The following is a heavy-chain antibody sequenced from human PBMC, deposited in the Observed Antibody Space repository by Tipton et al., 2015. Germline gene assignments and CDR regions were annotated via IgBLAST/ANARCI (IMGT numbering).Heavy chain of an antibody. J-gene: IGHJ3*02. Sequence: LRLSCSVSGGSISTYCWSWIRLPAEKGLEWIGRFYSSGSTHYNPSLKSRVTMSVDTSKNQFSLKLRSVTAADTAMYYCVRDVGATFPFDIWGQGTMVTVSS. D-gene: IGHD1-26*01. CDR1: GGSISTYC. CDR2: FYSSGST. V-gene: IGHV4-4*07. CDR3: VRDVGATFPFDI.